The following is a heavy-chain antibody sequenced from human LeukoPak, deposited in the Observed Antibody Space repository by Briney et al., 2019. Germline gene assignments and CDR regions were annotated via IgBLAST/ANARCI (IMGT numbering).Heavy chain of an antibody. J-gene: IGHJ3*02. CDR2: LRSDGKTD. Sequence: GGSLRLSCEASGFSLTSYDIHWVRQTPGKGLEWVAFLRSDGKTDNYADSVKGRFILSRDSSKNTLHLHLNTLRPEDTAVYYCARDLWASDGTGIYYYGLVDGFEIWGQGTMVTVSS. V-gene: IGHV3-30*02. CDR1: GFSLTSYD. CDR3: ARDLWASDGTGIYYYGLVDGFEI. D-gene: IGHD3-16*01.